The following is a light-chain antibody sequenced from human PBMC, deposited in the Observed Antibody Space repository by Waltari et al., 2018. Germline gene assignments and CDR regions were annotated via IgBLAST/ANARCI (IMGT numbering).Light chain of an antibody. CDR3: ATWDNSLNNVV. J-gene: IGLJ2*01. V-gene: IGLV1-51*01. CDR1: SSNIGNHY. Sequence: QSVLTQTPSVSAAPGQKVTISCSGSSSNIGNHYVSWNQQLPGSAPKLLIYDKDKRPSGIPDRLSGSKSGTSATLGITGLQTGDEAQYYCATWDNSLNNVVFGGGTKLTVL. CDR2: DKD.